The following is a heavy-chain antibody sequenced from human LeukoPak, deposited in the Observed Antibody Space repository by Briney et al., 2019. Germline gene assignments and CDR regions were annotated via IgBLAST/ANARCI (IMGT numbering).Heavy chain of an antibody. J-gene: IGHJ4*02. CDR2: MNPNSGNT. CDR1: GYTFTSYD. CDR3: ARGTDSSSSGDY. D-gene: IGHD6-6*01. V-gene: IGHV1-8*03. Sequence: AASVKVSCKASGYTFTSYDINWVRQATGQGREWMGWMNPNSGNTGYAQKFQGRVTITRNTSISTAYMELSSLRSEDTAVYYCARGTDSSSSGDYWGQGTLVTVSS.